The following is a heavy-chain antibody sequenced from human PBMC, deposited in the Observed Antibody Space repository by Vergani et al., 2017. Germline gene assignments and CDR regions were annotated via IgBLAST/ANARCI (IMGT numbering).Heavy chain of an antibody. Sequence: QLQLQESDSGLVKPSQTLSLTCAVSGGSISSGGYSWSWIRQPPGKGLEWIGYIYHSGSTYYNPSLKSRVTISVDRSKNQFSLKLSSVTAADTAVYYCARTSYCSSTSCSARWFDPWGQGTLVTVSS. CDR1: GGSISSGGYS. D-gene: IGHD2-2*01. V-gene: IGHV4-30-2*01. CDR2: IYHSGST. J-gene: IGHJ5*02. CDR3: ARTSYCSSTSCSARWFDP.